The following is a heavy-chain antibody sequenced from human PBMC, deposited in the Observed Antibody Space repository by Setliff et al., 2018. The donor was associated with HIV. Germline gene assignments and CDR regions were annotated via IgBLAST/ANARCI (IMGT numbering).Heavy chain of an antibody. CDR1: GGSISGYY. CDR3: ARGHGVYSGSYLAVYFDY. Sequence: SETLSLTCTVSGGSISGYYWSWIRQPPGKGLEWIGYIYYRGSTNYNPSLKSRVTISVDTSKNQFSLKLSSVTAADTAVYYCARGHGVYSGSYLAVYFDYWGQGTLVTVSS. J-gene: IGHJ4*02. V-gene: IGHV4-59*12. CDR2: IYYRGST. D-gene: IGHD1-26*01.